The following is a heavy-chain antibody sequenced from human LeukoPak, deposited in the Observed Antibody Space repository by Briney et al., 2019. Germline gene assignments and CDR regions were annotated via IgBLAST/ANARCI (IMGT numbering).Heavy chain of an antibody. CDR1: GGSISSYY. CDR2: IYTSGST. J-gene: IGHJ4*02. CDR3: AREAKEVTMVRGVIIRYAWFDY. Sequence: PSETLSLTCTVSGGSISSYYWSWIRQPAGKGLEWIGRIYTSGSTNYNPSLKSRVTMSVDTSKNQFSLKLSSVTAADTAVYYCAREAKEVTMVRGVIIRYAWFDYWGQGTLVTVSS. D-gene: IGHD3-10*01. V-gene: IGHV4-4*07.